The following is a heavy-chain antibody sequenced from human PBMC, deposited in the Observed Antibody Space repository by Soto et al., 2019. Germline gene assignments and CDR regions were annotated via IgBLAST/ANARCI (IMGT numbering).Heavy chain of an antibody. CDR1: GFRCSGYG. J-gene: IGHJ5*02. CDR2: ISDDGSNK. D-gene: IGHD6-19*01. V-gene: IGHV3-30*18. CDR3: AKDRESEHNNGWPVGS. Sequence: QVQLVESGGGVVQPGRSLRLSCAASGFRCSGYGMHWVRQAPGKGLERLAAISDDGSNKYYGDSVKGRFTISRENSKNTLYLHTNGLKAADTAVYYCAKDRESEHNNGWPVGSWGQGTQVIVSS.